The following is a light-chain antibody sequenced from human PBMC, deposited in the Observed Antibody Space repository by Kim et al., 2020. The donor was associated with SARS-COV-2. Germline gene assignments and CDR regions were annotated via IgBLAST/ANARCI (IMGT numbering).Light chain of an antibody. J-gene: IGKJ4*01. CDR1: QTLNNF. Sequence: ASVEDRVTITCRASQTLNNFLAWYQQKPGNAPEVLIYDVSNLQTGVPSRFSGSGSGTEFSLTISSLQPDDFATYYCQQYNAYPLTFGGGTKVDIK. V-gene: IGKV1-5*01. CDR3: QQYNAYPLT. CDR2: DVS.